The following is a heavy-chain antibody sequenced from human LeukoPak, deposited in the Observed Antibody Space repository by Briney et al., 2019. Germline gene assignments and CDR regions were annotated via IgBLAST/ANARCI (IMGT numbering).Heavy chain of an antibody. CDR3: ARSFCTSATCSNGHYYYVMDV. CDR1: GFTFSRYA. CDR2: ISTGGDNR. Sequence: PGGSLRLSCAASGFTFSRYAMNWVRQAPEKGLEWVSYISTGGDNRFYADSLKGRFTVSRDNAKNLLFLQMDSLRAEDTAVYYCARSFCTSATCSNGHYYYVMDVWGQGTTVTVSS. J-gene: IGHJ6*02. V-gene: IGHV3-21*01. D-gene: IGHD2-8*01.